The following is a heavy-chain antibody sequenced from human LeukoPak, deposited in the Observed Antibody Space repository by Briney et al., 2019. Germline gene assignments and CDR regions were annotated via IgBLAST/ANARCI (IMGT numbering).Heavy chain of an antibody. Sequence: ASVKVSCKASGYTFTQTGYYKQGVRRARGEGGEGVGWINRKRGGTKYAQKVEGRINMTRDRSISTAYMKVSSLRADDTAVYYCARVPHTGTIVELPGTLVDAFDIWSQGTLVTVSS. CDR1: GYTFTQTGYY. D-gene: IGHD1-7*01. V-gene: IGHV1-2*02. J-gene: IGHJ3*02. CDR2: INRKRGGT. CDR3: ARVPHTGTIVELPGTLVDAFDI.